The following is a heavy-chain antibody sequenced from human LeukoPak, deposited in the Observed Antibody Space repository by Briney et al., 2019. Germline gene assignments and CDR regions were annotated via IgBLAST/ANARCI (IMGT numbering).Heavy chain of an antibody. V-gene: IGHV3-53*01. CDR3: ARWYCDSLNCYYDY. J-gene: IGHJ4*02. Sequence: GGSLRLSCAAAGVTVSSNYMSWVRQVPGRGLEWVSMLYSDGTTHYLDSVKGRFSISRDSSKNTLYLQMNSLRVEDTAVYYCARWYCDSLNCYYDYWGQGTLVTVSS. CDR2: LYSDGTT. CDR1: GVTVSSNY. D-gene: IGHD2-21*02.